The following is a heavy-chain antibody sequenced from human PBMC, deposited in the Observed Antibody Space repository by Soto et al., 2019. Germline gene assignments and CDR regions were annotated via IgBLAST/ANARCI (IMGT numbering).Heavy chain of an antibody. CDR2: IYYSGST. CDR3: ARSIVVVPAPPYNWFDP. CDR1: GGSISSGGYY. J-gene: IGHJ5*02. D-gene: IGHD2-2*01. V-gene: IGHV4-31*03. Sequence: QVQLQESGPGLVKPSQTLSLTCTVSGGSISSGGYYWSWIRQHPGKGLEWIGYIYYSGSTYYNPSLKSRVTISVDTSKNQFSLKLSSVTAADTAVYYCARSIVVVPAPPYNWFDPWGHGTLVTVSS.